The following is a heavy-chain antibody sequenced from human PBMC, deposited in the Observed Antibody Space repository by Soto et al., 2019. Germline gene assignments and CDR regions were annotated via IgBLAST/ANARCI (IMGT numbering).Heavy chain of an antibody. V-gene: IGHV4-31*03. D-gene: IGHD5-18*01. CDR3: AREYTYGSNFFDC. CDR1: GGSISSAAYY. J-gene: IGHJ4*02. CDR2: ISHSGST. Sequence: QVQLQESGPGLVKPSQTLSLSCTVSGGSISSAAYYWNWIRQHPGKGLEWIGYISHSGSTYYTPSLKSSVIISADTSKIQFSLNLASVPAADTAVYYCAREYTYGSNFFDCWGQGALVTVSS.